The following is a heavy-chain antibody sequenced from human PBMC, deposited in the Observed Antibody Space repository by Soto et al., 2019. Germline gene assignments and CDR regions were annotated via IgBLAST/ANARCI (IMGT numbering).Heavy chain of an antibody. CDR2: INHSGST. CDR3: ARAQGDYVY. V-gene: IGHV4-34*01. D-gene: IGHD4-17*01. J-gene: IGHJ4*02. Sequence: SETLSLTCAVYGGSFSGYYWSWIRQPPGKGLEWIGEINHSGSTNYNPSLKSRVTISVDTSKNQFSLKLSSVTAADTAVYYCARAQGDYVYWGQGTLVTVSS. CDR1: GGSFSGYY.